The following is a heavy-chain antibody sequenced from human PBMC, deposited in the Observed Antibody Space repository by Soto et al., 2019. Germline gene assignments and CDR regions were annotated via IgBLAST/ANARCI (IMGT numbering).Heavy chain of an antibody. V-gene: IGHV3-30-3*01. Sequence: QVQLVESGGGVVQPGRSLRLSCAASGFTFSSYAMHWVRQAPGKGLEWVAVISYDGGNKYYADSVKGRFTISRDNSKNTLYLQMNSLRAEDTAVYYCAREEGDSSSWYFDYWGQGTLVTVSS. J-gene: IGHJ4*02. CDR2: ISYDGGNK. CDR3: AREEGDSSSWYFDY. D-gene: IGHD6-13*01. CDR1: GFTFSSYA.